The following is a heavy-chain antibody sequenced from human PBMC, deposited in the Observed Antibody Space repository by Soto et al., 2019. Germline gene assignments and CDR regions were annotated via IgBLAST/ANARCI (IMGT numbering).Heavy chain of an antibody. Sequence: EVQLLDSGGGLVQPGGSLRLSCAASGFTFSGYALTWVRQAPGKGLEWVSAISGGGDATFYADSVKGRFTISRDNSKNTLYLQMNPLRAEGTAVYYCARKVSGSTGRPDLWYFDLWGRGTLVTVSS. CDR3: ARKVSGSTGRPDLWYFDL. D-gene: IGHD3-10*01. J-gene: IGHJ2*01. CDR2: ISGGGDAT. CDR1: GFTFSGYA. V-gene: IGHV3-23*01.